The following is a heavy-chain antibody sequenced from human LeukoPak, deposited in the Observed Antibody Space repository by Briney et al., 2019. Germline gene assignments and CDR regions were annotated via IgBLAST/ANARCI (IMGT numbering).Heavy chain of an antibody. D-gene: IGHD6-6*01. CDR2: ISYDGSNK. CDR1: GFTFSSYA. J-gene: IGHJ3*02. Sequence: PGGSLRLSCAASGFTFSSYAMHWVRQAPGKGLEWVAVISYDGSNKYYADSVKGRFTISRDNPKNTLYLQMNSLRAEDTAVYYCAREQSIAARLDAFDIWGQGTMVTVSS. CDR3: AREQSIAARLDAFDI. V-gene: IGHV3-30-3*01.